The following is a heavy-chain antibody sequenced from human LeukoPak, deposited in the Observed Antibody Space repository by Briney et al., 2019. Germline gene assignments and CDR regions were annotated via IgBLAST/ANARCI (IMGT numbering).Heavy chain of an antibody. Sequence: GASVKVSCKASGYTFTSYYMHWVRQAPGQGLEWMGIINPSGGSTSYAQKFQGRVTMTRDTSTSTVYMELSSLRSEDTAVYYCAREVEYYDSSGYLTLFDYWGQGTLVTVSS. D-gene: IGHD3-22*01. CDR2: INPSGGST. CDR1: GYTFTSYY. CDR3: AREVEYYDSSGYLTLFDY. V-gene: IGHV1-46*01. J-gene: IGHJ4*02.